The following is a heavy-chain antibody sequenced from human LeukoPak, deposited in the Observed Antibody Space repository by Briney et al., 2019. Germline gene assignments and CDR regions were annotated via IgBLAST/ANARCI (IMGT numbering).Heavy chain of an antibody. V-gene: IGHV1-69*04. Sequence: PVKVSCKASGGTFSSYAISWVRQAPGQGLEWMGRISAMLGIANYVQKFQGRVTITADKFTSTAYMELSSLRSEDTAVYYCARAGVDGIGITGTTHAFDIWGQGTMVTV. CDR2: ISAMLGIA. CDR3: ARAGVDGIGITGTTHAFDI. CDR1: GGTFSSYA. J-gene: IGHJ3*02. D-gene: IGHD1-7*01.